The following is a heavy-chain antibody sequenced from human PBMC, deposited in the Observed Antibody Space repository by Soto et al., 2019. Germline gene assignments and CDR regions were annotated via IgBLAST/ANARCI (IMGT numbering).Heavy chain of an antibody. Sequence: QVQLVQSGAEVKNPGASVKVSCKASGYTFTNYAIHWVRQAPGQRLEWMGRINAGNGDTKYSQKLQDRVTITRDTSASTAYMELSSLRSEDTAVYYCARGAGISGNWFDPWGQGTLVTVSS. CDR3: ARGAGISGNWFDP. CDR1: GYTFTNYA. D-gene: IGHD6-13*01. J-gene: IGHJ5*02. CDR2: INAGNGDT. V-gene: IGHV1-3*01.